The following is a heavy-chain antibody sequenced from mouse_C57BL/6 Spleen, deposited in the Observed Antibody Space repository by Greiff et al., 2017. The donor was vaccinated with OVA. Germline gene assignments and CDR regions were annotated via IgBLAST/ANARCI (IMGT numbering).Heavy chain of an antibody. J-gene: IGHJ3*01. CDR2: ISSGGDYI. V-gene: IGHV5-9-1*02. Sequence: EVMLVESGEGLVKPGGSLKLSCAASGFTFSSYAMSWVRQTPEKRLEWVAYISSGGDYIYYADTVKGRFTISRDNARNTLYLQMSSLKSEDTAMYYCTRGDYGSSWFAYWGQGTLVTVSA. CDR3: TRGDYGSSWFAY. D-gene: IGHD1-1*01. CDR1: GFTFSSYA.